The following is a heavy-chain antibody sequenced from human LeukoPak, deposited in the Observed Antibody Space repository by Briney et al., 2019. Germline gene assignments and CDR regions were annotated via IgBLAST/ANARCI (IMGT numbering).Heavy chain of an antibody. D-gene: IGHD3-3*01. CDR2: ISWSSGII. V-gene: IGHV3-9*01. J-gene: IGHJ3*02. CDR1: GFIFDDHG. CDR3: AKDTGSPADAITMEDNAFDI. Sequence: GGSLRLSCAASGFIFDDHGMHWVRQAPGKGLEWVSGISWSSGIIGYADSVKGRFTISRDNAKNSLDLQMESLRAEDTAVYYCAKDTGSPADAITMEDNAFDIWGQGTMVTVSS.